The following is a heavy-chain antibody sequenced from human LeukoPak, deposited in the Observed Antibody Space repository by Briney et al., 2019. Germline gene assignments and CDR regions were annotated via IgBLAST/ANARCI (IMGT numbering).Heavy chain of an antibody. Sequence: GGSLRLSCAASGFTFSDYYMSWIRQAPGKGLEWVAGISGSGGTTNYADSVKGRFTISRDNPKNTLFLHMNSLRAEDTAVYFCAKRGVVIRVILVGFHKEAYYFDSWGQGALVTVSS. V-gene: IGHV3-23*01. J-gene: IGHJ4*02. CDR3: AKRGVVIRVILVGFHKEAYYFDS. CDR2: ISGSGGTT. D-gene: IGHD3-22*01. CDR1: GFTFSDYY.